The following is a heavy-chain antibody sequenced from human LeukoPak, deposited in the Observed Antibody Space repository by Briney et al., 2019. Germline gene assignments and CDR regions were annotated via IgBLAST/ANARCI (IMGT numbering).Heavy chain of an antibody. CDR2: ISSSSSYI. V-gene: IGHV3-21*01. J-gene: IGHJ5*02. CDR1: GFTFSSYS. D-gene: IGHD3-3*01. CDR3: ARGSDTIFGVVIPHWFDP. Sequence: GGSLRLSCAASGFTFSSYSMNWVRQAPGKGLEWVSSISSSSSYIYYADSVKGRFTISRDNAKNSLYLQMNSLRAEDTAVYYCARGSDTIFGVVIPHWFDPWGQGTLVTVSS.